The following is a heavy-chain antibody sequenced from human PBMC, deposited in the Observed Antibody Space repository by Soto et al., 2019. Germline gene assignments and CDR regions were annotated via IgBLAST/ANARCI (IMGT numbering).Heavy chain of an antibody. D-gene: IGHD3-10*01. CDR1: GGSFSGYQ. Sequence: QVQLQQWGAGLLKPSETLSLTCAVYGGSFSGYQWTWIRQTPGKGLEWIGEINDSGNINYNPSLKSRVTILLDTPKKQISLKLSSVTAADSAVYYCARGLRLWFWELSRRVGYYYYMDVWGKWTTVTVSS. CDR3: ARGLRLWFWELSRRVGYYYYMDV. V-gene: IGHV4-34*01. J-gene: IGHJ6*03. CDR2: INDSGNI.